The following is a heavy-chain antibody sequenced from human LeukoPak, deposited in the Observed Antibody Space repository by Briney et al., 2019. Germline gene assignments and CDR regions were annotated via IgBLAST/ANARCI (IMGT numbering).Heavy chain of an antibody. CDR2: LYPGGGT. Sequence: PGGSLRLSCAASELTVRNNYMGWVRQAPGKGLEWVSALYPGGGTYYTDSVKGRFTISGDNSDDKLYLQMNSLSAEDTAVYFCARGGIYRDGYNFDAFDIWGQGTMVTVSS. D-gene: IGHD5-24*01. CDR1: ELTVRNNY. V-gene: IGHV3-66*01. J-gene: IGHJ3*02. CDR3: ARGGIYRDGYNFDAFDI.